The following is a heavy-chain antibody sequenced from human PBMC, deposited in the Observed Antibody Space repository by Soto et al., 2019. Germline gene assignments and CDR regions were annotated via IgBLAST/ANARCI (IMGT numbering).Heavy chain of an antibody. CDR3: ARAHSTDCSNGVCSFFYNHEMDV. J-gene: IGHJ6*02. CDR1: GYSFTDYH. CDR2: INPKSGGT. Sequence: GASVKVSCKASGYSFTDYHIHRVRQAPGQGLEWLGRINPKSGGTSTAQKFQGWVTMTRDRSISTVYMELTRLRSDDTAVYFCARAHSTDCSNGVCSFFYNHEMDVWGQGTTVTVSS. V-gene: IGHV1-2*04. D-gene: IGHD2-8*01.